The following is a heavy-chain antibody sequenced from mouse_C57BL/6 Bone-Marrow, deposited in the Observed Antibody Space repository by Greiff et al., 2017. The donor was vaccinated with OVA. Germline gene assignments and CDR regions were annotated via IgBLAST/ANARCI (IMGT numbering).Heavy chain of an antibody. Sequence: QVQLQQPGAELVKPGASVKLSCKASGYTFTRYWMHWVKQRPGQGLEWIGMIHPNSGSTNYNEKFKSKATLTVDKSSSTAYMQRSSLTSEDSAVYYCARGVLLRDWYIDVWGIGTTVTVSS. D-gene: IGHD1-1*01. V-gene: IGHV1-64*01. CDR2: IHPNSGST. J-gene: IGHJ1*03. CDR1: GYTFTRYW. CDR3: ARGVLLRDWYIDV.